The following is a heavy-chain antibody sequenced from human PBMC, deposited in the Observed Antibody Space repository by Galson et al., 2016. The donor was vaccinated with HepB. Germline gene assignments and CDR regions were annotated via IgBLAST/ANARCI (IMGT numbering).Heavy chain of an antibody. Sequence: SVKVSCKASGYTFTDYGVTWVRQAPGQGLEWMGWSTVYNGNTNYALDFEDRVTMTADTSTNTAYMELRSLRSDDTAVYYCARDTGAFGGPIFPDFWGQGTLITVSS. CDR1: GYTFTDYG. D-gene: IGHD3-16*01. J-gene: IGHJ4*02. V-gene: IGHV1-18*01. CDR2: STVYNGNT. CDR3: ARDTGAFGGPIFPDF.